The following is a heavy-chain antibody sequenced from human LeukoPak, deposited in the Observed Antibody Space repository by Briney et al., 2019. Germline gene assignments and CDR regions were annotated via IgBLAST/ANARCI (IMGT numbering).Heavy chain of an antibody. J-gene: IGHJ4*02. Sequence: GGSLRLSCAASGFIFSNFDMHWVRRVTGKGLEWVSGIGTAGDTYYAGSVKGRFTISRENAKNSLYLQMNSLTAGDTAVYYCAGDRGYSNGWYDYWGQGTLVSVYS. CDR2: IGTAGDT. CDR1: GFIFSNFD. D-gene: IGHD6-19*01. V-gene: IGHV3-13*04. CDR3: AGDRGYSNGWYDY.